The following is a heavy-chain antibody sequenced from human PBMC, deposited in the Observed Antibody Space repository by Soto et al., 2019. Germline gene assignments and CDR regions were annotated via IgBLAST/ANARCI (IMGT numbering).Heavy chain of an antibody. V-gene: IGHV4-34*01. CDR2: INHSGST. J-gene: IGHJ4*02. Sequence: SETLSLTCAVYGGSFSGYYWSWIRQPPGMGLEWIGEINHSGSTNYNPSLKSRVTISVDTSKNQFSLKLSSVTAADTAVYYCARGRVGATEASPFDYWGQRTLVTVSA. CDR1: GGSFSGYY. D-gene: IGHD1-26*01. CDR3: ARGRVGATEASPFDY.